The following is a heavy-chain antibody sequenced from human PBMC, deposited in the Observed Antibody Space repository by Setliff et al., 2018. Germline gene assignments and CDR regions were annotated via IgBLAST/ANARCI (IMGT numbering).Heavy chain of an antibody. CDR3: ARQLPQLAPLDY. CDR1: GYTFTSYG. D-gene: IGHD2-2*01. Sequence: SVKVSCKASGYTFTSYGISWVRQAPGQGLEWMGGIIPILGTANYAQKFQGRVTITTDESTSTAYMELSSLRSEDTAVYYCARQLPQLAPLDYWGQGTLVTVSS. J-gene: IGHJ4*02. CDR2: IIPILGTA. V-gene: IGHV1-69*05.